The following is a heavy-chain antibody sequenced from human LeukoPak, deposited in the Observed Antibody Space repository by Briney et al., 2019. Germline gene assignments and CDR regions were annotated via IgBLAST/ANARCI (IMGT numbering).Heavy chain of an antibody. CDR3: ARSSRYSSSWYTGFAY. J-gene: IGHJ4*02. D-gene: IGHD6-13*01. CDR2: INPISGGT. Sequence: ASVKVSCKASGYTFTNYGIIWVRQAPGQGLEWMGWINPISGGTDYAQKFQGRVTMTRDTSISTAYMELSRLRSDDTAVYYCARSSRYSSSWYTGFAYWGQGTLVTVSS. V-gene: IGHV1-2*02. CDR1: GYTFTNYG.